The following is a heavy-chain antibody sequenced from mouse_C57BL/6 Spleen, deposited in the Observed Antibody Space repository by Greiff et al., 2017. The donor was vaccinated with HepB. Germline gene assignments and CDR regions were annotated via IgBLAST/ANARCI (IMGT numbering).Heavy chain of an antibody. J-gene: IGHJ2*01. CDR3: TRVRITTVVAEDFDY. CDR1: GFTFSSYA. D-gene: IGHD1-1*01. V-gene: IGHV5-9-1*02. Sequence: DVMLVESGEGLVKPGGSLKLSCAASGFTFSSYAMSWVRQTPEKRLEWVAYISSGGDYIYYADTVKGRFTISRDNARNTLYLQMSSLKSEDTAMYYCTRVRITTVVAEDFDYWGQGTTLTVSS. CDR2: ISSGGDYI.